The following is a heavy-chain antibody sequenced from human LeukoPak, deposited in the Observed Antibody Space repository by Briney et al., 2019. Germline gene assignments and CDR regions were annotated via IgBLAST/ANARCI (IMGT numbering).Heavy chain of an antibody. Sequence: SETLSLTCTVSGGSISSSSYYWGWLRQPPGKGLEWIVSIYYGGSTYYNPSLKSRATISVNTSKNQFSLKLSPVTAADTAVYYWASGRQQLAHYGIDVWGQGTPVTVSS. J-gene: IGHJ6*02. V-gene: IGHV4-39*07. CDR3: ASGRQQLAHYGIDV. CDR1: GGSISSSSYY. CDR2: IYYGGST. D-gene: IGHD6-13*01.